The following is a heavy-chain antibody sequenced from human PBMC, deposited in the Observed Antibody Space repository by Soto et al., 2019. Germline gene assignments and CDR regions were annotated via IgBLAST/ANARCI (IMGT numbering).Heavy chain of an antibody. Sequence: QVQLQESGPGLVKASGTLSLTCVVSGGAINSLTWWSWVRQTPGKGLEWIGDVYPSGSTNYNPSLENRVTISIDKSNNQFSLSLSSVTAADTALYYCARQGRPGSASYFDSWGQGTLVTVSS. D-gene: IGHD3-10*01. CDR3: ARQGRPGSASYFDS. CDR1: GGAINSLTW. CDR2: VYPSGST. J-gene: IGHJ4*02. V-gene: IGHV4-4*02.